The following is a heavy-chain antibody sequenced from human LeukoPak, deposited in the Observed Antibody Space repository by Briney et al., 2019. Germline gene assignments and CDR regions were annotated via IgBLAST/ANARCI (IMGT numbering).Heavy chain of an antibody. CDR2: ISTSGGST. J-gene: IGHJ4*02. D-gene: IGHD3-3*01. CDR1: GFTFSSYD. V-gene: IGHV3-23*01. Sequence: GGSLRLSCAASGFTFSSYDMSWVRQAPGKGLEWVSSISTSGGSTFYADAVKGRFTISRDNTKNTLDLQMNSLGAEDTAVYYCAKDRSSWYYPFDSWGQGTLVTVSS. CDR3: AKDRSSWYYPFDS.